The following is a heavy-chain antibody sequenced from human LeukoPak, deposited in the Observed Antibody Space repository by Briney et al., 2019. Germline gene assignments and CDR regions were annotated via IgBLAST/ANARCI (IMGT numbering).Heavy chain of an antibody. D-gene: IGHD4-17*01. CDR3: ARGFHFGDSDFDS. Sequence: PSETLSLTCTVSGGSISSSSYYWGWIRQPPGKGLEWIGSIYYSGSTYYNPSLKSRVTISVDTSQNQFSLKLTSVTAADTAVYYCARGFHFGDSDFDSWGQGTLVTVSS. V-gene: IGHV4-39*01. CDR2: IYYSGST. CDR1: GGSISSSSYY. J-gene: IGHJ4*02.